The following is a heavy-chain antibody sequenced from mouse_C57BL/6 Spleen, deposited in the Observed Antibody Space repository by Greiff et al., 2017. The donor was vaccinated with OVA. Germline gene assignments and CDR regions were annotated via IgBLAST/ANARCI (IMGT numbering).Heavy chain of an antibody. CDR1: GYAFSSYW. V-gene: IGHV1-80*01. D-gene: IGHD2-3*01. CDR2: IYPGDGDT. CDR3: ARCGDGYYAYAMDY. Sequence: VQLQQSGAELVKPGASVKISCKASGYAFSSYWMNWVKQRPGKGLEWIGQIYPGDGDTNYNGKFKGKATLTADKSSSTAYMQLSSLTSEDSAVYFCARCGDGYYAYAMDYWGQGTSVTVSS. J-gene: IGHJ4*01.